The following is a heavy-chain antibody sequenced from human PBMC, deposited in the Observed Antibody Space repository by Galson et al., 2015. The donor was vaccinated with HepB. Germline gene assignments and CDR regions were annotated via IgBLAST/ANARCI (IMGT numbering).Heavy chain of an antibody. V-gene: IGHV3-23*01. CDR2: ISGSGGST. Sequence: SLRLSCAASGFTFSSYAMSWVRQAPGKGLEWVSAISGSGGSTYYADSVKGRFTISRDNSKNTLYLQMNSLRAEDTAVYYCAKGRRGYYDSSGYRIDYWGQGTLVTVST. CDR1: GFTFSSYA. CDR3: AKGRRGYYDSSGYRIDY. D-gene: IGHD3-22*01. J-gene: IGHJ4*02.